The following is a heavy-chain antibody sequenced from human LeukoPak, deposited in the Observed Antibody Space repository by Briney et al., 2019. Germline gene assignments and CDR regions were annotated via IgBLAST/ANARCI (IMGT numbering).Heavy chain of an antibody. CDR1: GFTFSSYS. J-gene: IGHJ5*02. Sequence: KPGGSLRLSCAASGFTFSSYSMNWVRQAPGKGLEWVSSISSSSSYIYYADSVKGRFTISRDNAKNSLYLQMNSLRAEDTAVYYCASPRYYYDSHGGPDPWGQGTLVTVSS. CDR3: ASPRYYYDSHGGPDP. D-gene: IGHD3-22*01. CDR2: ISSSSSYI. V-gene: IGHV3-21*01.